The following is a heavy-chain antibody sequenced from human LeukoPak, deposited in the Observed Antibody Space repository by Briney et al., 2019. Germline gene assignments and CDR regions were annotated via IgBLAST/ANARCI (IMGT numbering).Heavy chain of an antibody. Sequence: SETLSLTCAVYGGSFSGYYWSWIRQPPGKGLEWIGEINHSGSTNYNLSLKSRDTISVDTSKNQFSLKLSSVTAADTAVYYCARREVRRDYDFWSGYWDYFDYWGQGTLVTVSS. V-gene: IGHV4-34*01. CDR1: GGSFSGYY. J-gene: IGHJ4*02. D-gene: IGHD3-3*01. CDR3: ARREVRRDYDFWSGYWDYFDY. CDR2: INHSGST.